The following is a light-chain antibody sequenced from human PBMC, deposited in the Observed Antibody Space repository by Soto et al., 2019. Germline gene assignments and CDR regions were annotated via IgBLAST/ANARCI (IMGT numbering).Light chain of an antibody. Sequence: QSALTQPASVSGFPGQSITIACTGTSSDVGGYDLVSWYQQHPGKAPKLIIYEGSKRPSGISNRFSGAKSGNTASLIISGLQGDDEGDYYCCAYVSSNTLLFGGGTKVTVL. CDR1: SSDVGGYDL. CDR2: EGS. J-gene: IGLJ3*02. V-gene: IGLV2-23*01. CDR3: CAYVSSNTLL.